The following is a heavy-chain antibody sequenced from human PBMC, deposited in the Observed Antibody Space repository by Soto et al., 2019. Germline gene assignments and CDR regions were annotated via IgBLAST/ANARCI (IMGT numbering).Heavy chain of an antibody. Sequence: EVQLLESGGGLVQPGGSLRLSCAASGFTLNNYARTWVRQAPGMGLEWVSAISGGGDTTSYADSVKGRFTVSRDGSKNTLYLQMSSLRAEDTALYYRAKGRGGSGCLTPRVDFWGQGTLVTVSS. CDR1: GFTLNNYA. V-gene: IGHV3-23*01. CDR3: AKGRGGSGCLTPRVDF. D-gene: IGHD3-10*01. J-gene: IGHJ4*02. CDR2: ISGGGDTT.